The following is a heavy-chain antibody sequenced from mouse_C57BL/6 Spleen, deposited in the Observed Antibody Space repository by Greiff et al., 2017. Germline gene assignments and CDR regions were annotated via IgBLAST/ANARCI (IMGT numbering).Heavy chain of an antibody. CDR2: IDPSDSET. D-gene: IGHD1-1*01. Sequence: VQLQQPGAELVRPGSSVKLSCKASGYTFTSYWMHWVKQRPIQGLEWIGNIDPSDSETHYNQKFKDKATLTVYKSSSTAYMQLSSLTSEDSAVYYGTEGYYGSSYVYFDVWGTGTTVSVSS. CDR3: TEGYYGSSYVYFDV. V-gene: IGHV1-52*01. J-gene: IGHJ1*03. CDR1: GYTFTSYW.